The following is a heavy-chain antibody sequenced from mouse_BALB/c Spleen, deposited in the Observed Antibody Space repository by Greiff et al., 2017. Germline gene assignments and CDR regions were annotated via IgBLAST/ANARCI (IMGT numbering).Heavy chain of an antibody. D-gene: IGHD2-14*01. CDR1: GFSLTSYG. Sequence: QVQLKESGPGLVAPSQSLSITCTVSGFSLTSYGVHWVRQPPGKGLEWLGVIWAGGSTNYNSALMSRLSISKDNSKSQVFLKMNSLQTDDTAMYYCAKNYRYDEATWFAYWGQGTLVTVSA. CDR2: IWAGGST. J-gene: IGHJ3*01. V-gene: IGHV2-9*02. CDR3: AKNYRYDEATWFAY.